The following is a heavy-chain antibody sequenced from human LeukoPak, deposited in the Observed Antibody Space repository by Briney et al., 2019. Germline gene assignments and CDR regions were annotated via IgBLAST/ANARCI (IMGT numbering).Heavy chain of an antibody. Sequence: PGGSLRHSCAASAFTFSSYAMSWVRQAPGKGLQWVSAISAGADSTYYADSVQGRFTISRDNSKNTLHLQMSGLRAEDTAVYFCARGAYGDYDSWGLGTLVTVSS. V-gene: IGHV3-23*01. CDR2: ISAGADST. CDR3: ARGAYGDYDS. D-gene: IGHD4-17*01. J-gene: IGHJ5*01. CDR1: AFTFSSYA.